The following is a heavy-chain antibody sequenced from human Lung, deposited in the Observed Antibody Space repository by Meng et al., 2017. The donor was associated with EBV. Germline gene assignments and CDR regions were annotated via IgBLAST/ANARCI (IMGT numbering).Heavy chain of an antibody. J-gene: IGHJ4*02. D-gene: IGHD5-24*01. CDR2: IIPILSIA. Sequence: QFQLVQSVAEVKKPGSSVKVSCKASGGTFSSYTISWVRQAPGQGLEWMGRIIPILSIANYAQKFQGRVTITADKSTSTAYMELSSLRSEDTAVYYCARDEGGWLTAPDYWGQGTLVTVAS. CDR1: GGTFSSYT. CDR3: ARDEGGWLTAPDY. V-gene: IGHV1-69*08.